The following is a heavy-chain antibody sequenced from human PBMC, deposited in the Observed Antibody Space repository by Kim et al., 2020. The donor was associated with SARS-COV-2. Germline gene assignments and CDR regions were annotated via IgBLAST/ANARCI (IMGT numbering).Heavy chain of an antibody. Sequence: TYTTALNDRLTISGDTSKNQFSLKLSSVTAADTAVYYCARDSGWGRAIDYWGQGTLVTVSS. D-gene: IGHD6-19*01. V-gene: IGHV4-59*01. J-gene: IGHJ4*02. CDR3: ARDSGWGRAIDY.